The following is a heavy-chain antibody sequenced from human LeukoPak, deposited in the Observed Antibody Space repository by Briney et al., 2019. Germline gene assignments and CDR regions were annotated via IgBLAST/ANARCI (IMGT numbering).Heavy chain of an antibody. V-gene: IGHV4-4*07. CDR3: ARRAVVPAAPIDY. Sequence: SETLSLTCTVSGGSINYNYWSWIRQPAGRGLEWIGRIYASGSTNYNPSLKSQVTMSVDTSNNQLSLKMTSVTAADTAVYYCARRAVVPAAPIDYWGQGTLVTVSS. CDR1: GGSINYNY. J-gene: IGHJ4*02. CDR2: IYASGST. D-gene: IGHD2-2*01.